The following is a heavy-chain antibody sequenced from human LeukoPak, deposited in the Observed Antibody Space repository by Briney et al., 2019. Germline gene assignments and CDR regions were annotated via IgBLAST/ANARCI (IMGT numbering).Heavy chain of an antibody. J-gene: IGHJ4*02. D-gene: IGHD6-13*01. CDR2: IYYSGST. Sequence: PSVTLSLTCTVSGGSISSYYWSWIRQPPGKGLEWIGYIYYSGSTNYNPSLKSRVTISVDTSKNQFSLKLSSVTAADTAVYYCARRGYSRYIFDYWGQGTLVTVSS. CDR3: ARRGYSRYIFDY. CDR1: GGSISSYY. V-gene: IGHV4-59*08.